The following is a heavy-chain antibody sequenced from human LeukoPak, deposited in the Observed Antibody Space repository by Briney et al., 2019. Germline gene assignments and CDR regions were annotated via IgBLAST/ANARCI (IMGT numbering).Heavy chain of an antibody. D-gene: IGHD1-20*01. Sequence: ASVKVSCKASGYTFTSYDINWVRQATGQGLEWMGWMNPNSGNTGYAQKFQGRVTMTRNTSISTAYMELSSLRSEDTAVYYCVAQGYNWNAYESLAYFDYWGQGTLVTVSS. CDR1: GYTFTSYD. CDR2: MNPNSGNT. CDR3: VAQGYNWNAYESLAYFDY. J-gene: IGHJ4*02. V-gene: IGHV1-8*01.